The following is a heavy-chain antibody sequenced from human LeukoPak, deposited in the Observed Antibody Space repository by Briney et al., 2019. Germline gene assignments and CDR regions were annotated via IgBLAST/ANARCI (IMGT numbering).Heavy chain of an antibody. CDR2: IIPILGIA. V-gene: IGHV1-69*04. CDR1: GGTFSSYT. D-gene: IGHD2-2*01. J-gene: IGHJ5*02. CDR3: ARDLPDIVVVPTAMFDP. Sequence: SSVKVSCKASGGTFSSYTISWVRQAPGQGLEWKGRIIPILGIANYAQKFQGRVTITADKSTSTAYMELSSLRSEHTAVYYRARDLPDIVVVPTAMFDPWGQGTLDTVSS.